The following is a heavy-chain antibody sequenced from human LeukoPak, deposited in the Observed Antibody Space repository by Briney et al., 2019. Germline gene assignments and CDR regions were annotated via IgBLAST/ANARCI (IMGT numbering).Heavy chain of an antibody. CDR3: ARVPLSDSSGHYYPH. CDR2: INTGNGNT. CDR1: GYTFANYG. V-gene: IGHV1-3*04. Sequence: ASVKVACKPSGYTFANYGMHWVRQAPRQSLEWMGWINTGNGNTKSSQKFQDRVALTWDTSASTAYMELNSLSSEDTAVYYCARVPLSDSSGHYYPHWGQGTLVTVSS. D-gene: IGHD3-22*01. J-gene: IGHJ1*01.